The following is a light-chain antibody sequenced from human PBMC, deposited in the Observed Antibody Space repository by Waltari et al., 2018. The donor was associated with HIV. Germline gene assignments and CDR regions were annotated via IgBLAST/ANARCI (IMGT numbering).Light chain of an antibody. CDR2: DVS. Sequence: QSALTQPPSVSGSPGQSVTISCTGTSSDVGSYNRVSWYRQPPGAAPQRRIFDVSHRPSGGPDRFSGSKSGNTASLTISGLQAEDEATYYCSLYTSTNTYVFGTGTEVTVL. CDR3: SLYTSTNTYV. V-gene: IGLV2-18*01. CDR1: SSDVGSYNR. J-gene: IGLJ1*01.